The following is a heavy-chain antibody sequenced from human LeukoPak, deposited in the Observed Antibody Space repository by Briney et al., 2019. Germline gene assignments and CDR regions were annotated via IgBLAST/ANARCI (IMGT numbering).Heavy chain of an antibody. CDR1: GGSISSYY. J-gene: IGHJ6*03. D-gene: IGHD3-10*01. Sequence: SETLSLTCTVSGGSISSYYWSWIRQPAGKGLEWIGRIYTSGGTNYNPSLKSRVTMSVDTSKNQFSLKLSSVTAADTAVYYCARDTGVIIRQYYMDVWGKGTTVTVSS. CDR2: IYTSGGT. CDR3: ARDTGVIIRQYYMDV. V-gene: IGHV4-4*07.